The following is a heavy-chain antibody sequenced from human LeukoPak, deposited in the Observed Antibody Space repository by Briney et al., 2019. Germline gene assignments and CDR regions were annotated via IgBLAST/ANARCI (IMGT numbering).Heavy chain of an antibody. J-gene: IGHJ4*02. CDR1: GSTFSNFG. V-gene: IGHV3-30*18. CDR2: ISYDGSNT. Sequence: GGSLRPSCAASGSTFSNFGMHWVRQTPGKGLECVAVISYDGSNTYYADSVKGRFTISRDNSKSTLSLQLSSLGVEDTAVYYCAKERCSGSACYIFDSWGQGTLVIVSA. CDR3: AKERCSGSACYIFDS. D-gene: IGHD2-15*01.